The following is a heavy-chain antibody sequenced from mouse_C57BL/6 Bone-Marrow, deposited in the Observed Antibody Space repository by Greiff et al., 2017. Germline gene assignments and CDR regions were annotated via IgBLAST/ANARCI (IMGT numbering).Heavy chain of an antibody. D-gene: IGHD2-4*01. CDR2: ISYDGSN. J-gene: IGHJ4*01. CDR1: GYSITSGYY. V-gene: IGHV3-6*01. CDR3: ARDGDYAYYYAMDY. Sequence: ESGPGLVKPSQSLSLTCSVTGYSITSGYYWNWTRQFPGNKLEWMGYISYDGSNNYNPSLKNRISITRDTSKNQFFLKLNSVTTEDTATYYCARDGDYAYYYAMDYWGQGTSVTVSS.